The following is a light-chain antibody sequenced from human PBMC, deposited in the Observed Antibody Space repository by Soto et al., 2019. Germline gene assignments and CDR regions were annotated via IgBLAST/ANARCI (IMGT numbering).Light chain of an antibody. CDR1: QSVSNNY. Sequence: EIVLTQSPGTLSLSPGARAPLSCRASQSVSNNYLAWYQQKPGQAPRLLIYGASNRATGIPDRFSGSGSGTDFTLTISRLEPEDFAVYYCQQYGSSPLTFGGGTKVDI. V-gene: IGKV3-20*01. J-gene: IGKJ4*01. CDR2: GAS. CDR3: QQYGSSPLT.